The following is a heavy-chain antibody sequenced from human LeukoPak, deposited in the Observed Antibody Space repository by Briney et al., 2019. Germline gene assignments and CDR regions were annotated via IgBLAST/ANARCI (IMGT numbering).Heavy chain of an antibody. V-gene: IGHV4-39*01. CDR1: GGSISSSSYY. Sequence: SETLSLTCTVSGGSISSSSYYWGWIRQPPGKGLEWIGSIYYSGSTYYNPSLKSRVTISVDTSKNQFSLKLSSVTAADTAVYYCARVRAYYYDKGWFDPWGQGTLVTVSS. CDR2: IYYSGST. D-gene: IGHD3-22*01. CDR3: ARVRAYYYDKGWFDP. J-gene: IGHJ5*02.